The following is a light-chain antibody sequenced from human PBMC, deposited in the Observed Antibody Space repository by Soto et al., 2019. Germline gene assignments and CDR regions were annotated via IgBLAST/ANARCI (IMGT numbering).Light chain of an antibody. CDR3: QQYNSYSSM. CDR1: QGISSY. J-gene: IGKJ1*01. V-gene: IGKV1-9*01. Sequence: DIQFTQSPSFLSASVGDRVTITCRASQGISSYLAWYQQKPGKAPKLLIYDASTLESGVPSRFRGSGSGTEFTLTISRLQTDDFETYYCQQYNSYSSMFGHGTKVDIK. CDR2: DAS.